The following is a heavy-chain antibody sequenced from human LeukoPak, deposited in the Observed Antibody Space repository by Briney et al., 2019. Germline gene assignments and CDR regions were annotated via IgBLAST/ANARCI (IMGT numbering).Heavy chain of an antibody. CDR2: MNPNSGNT. D-gene: IGHD6-6*01. V-gene: IGHV1-8*01. CDR3: ARGGIAARRRGYYYYYMDV. Sequence: GASVKVSCKASGYTFISYDINWVRQATGQGLEWMGWMNPNSGNTGYAQKFQGRVTMTRNTSISTAYMELSSLRSEDTAVYYCARGGIAARRRGYYYYYMDVWGKGTTVTVSS. CDR1: GYTFISYD. J-gene: IGHJ6*03.